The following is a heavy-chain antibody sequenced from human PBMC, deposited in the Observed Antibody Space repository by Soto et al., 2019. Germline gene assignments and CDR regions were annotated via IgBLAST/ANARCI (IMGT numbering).Heavy chain of an antibody. CDR3: ARILAAAGFDY. Sequence: PGGSLRLSCAASGFTFRSFTMNWVRQAPGKGLEWVSTISSNSAYIYYTDALRGRFTISRDNAKNSLHLQMNSLRAEDTAVYYCARILAAAGFDYWGQGTLVTVSS. J-gene: IGHJ4*02. V-gene: IGHV3-21*01. CDR2: ISSNSAYI. D-gene: IGHD6-13*01. CDR1: GFTFRSFT.